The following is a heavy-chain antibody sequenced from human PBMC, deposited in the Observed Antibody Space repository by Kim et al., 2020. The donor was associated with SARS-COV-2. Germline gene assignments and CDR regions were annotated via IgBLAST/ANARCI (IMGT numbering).Heavy chain of an antibody. V-gene: IGHV3-33*01. Sequence: GGSLRLSCAASGFTFSSYGMHWVRQAPGKGLEWVAVIWYDGSNKYYADSVKGRFTISRDNSKNTLYLQMNSLRAEDTAVYYCARDPKYYDILTGYLYGMGAVKHYYYYGMDVWGQGTRVTVSS. D-gene: IGHD3-9*01. J-gene: IGHJ6*02. CDR3: ARDPKYYDILTGYLYGMGAVKHYYYYGMDV. CDR2: IWYDGSNK. CDR1: GFTFSSYG.